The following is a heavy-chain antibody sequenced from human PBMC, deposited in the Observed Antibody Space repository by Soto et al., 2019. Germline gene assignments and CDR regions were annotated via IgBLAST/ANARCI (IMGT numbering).Heavy chain of an antibody. D-gene: IGHD3-10*01. Sequence: EVQLVESGGGLVQPGGSLRLSCAASGFAFSSFSMAWVRQAPGKGLEWVANIKHDGGEKYSVDSLKGRFTVSRDNVKNPLYLQINSVIAEDAAVFYCTRGRDYNYGPDVCGQRTSVTVSS. CDR3: TRGRDYNYGPDV. CDR2: IKHDGGEK. J-gene: IGHJ6*02. CDR1: GFAFSSFS. V-gene: IGHV3-7*03.